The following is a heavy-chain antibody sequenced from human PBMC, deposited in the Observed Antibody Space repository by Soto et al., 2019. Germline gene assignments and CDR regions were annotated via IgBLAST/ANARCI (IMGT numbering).Heavy chain of an antibody. CDR3: ARGDYDFWSGTLSGMDV. CDR2: IYYSGST. D-gene: IGHD3-3*01. V-gene: IGHV4-39*01. CDR1: GGSMSSSSYY. J-gene: IGHJ6*02. Sequence: PSETLSLTCTVYGGSMSSSSYYWGWMRQLPGKGLEWIGSIYYSGSTYYNPSLKSRVTISVDTSKNQFSLKLSSVTAADTAVYYCARGDYDFWSGTLSGMDVWGQGTTVT.